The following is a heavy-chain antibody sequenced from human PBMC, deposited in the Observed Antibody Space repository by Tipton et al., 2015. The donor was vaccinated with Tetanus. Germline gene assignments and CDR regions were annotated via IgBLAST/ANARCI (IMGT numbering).Heavy chain of an antibody. Sequence: SLRLSCAASGFTFSSYAMAWVRQAPGEGLDWVSSISDTGSRTYYADSVKGRFTISRDNSKNALYLQMNSLRVGDTAVYYCARDRGEDWTNFYYMDVWGKGRMVIVSS. CDR3: ARDRGEDWTNFYYMDV. CDR1: GFTFSSYA. D-gene: IGHD3-16*01. V-gene: IGHV3-23*01. J-gene: IGHJ6*03. CDR2: ISDTGSRT.